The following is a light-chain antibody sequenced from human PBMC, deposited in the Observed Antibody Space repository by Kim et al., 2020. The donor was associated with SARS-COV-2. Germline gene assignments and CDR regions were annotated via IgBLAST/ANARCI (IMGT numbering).Light chain of an antibody. J-gene: IGKJ2*03. CDR2: DAS. CDR1: QTIYSW. V-gene: IGKV1-5*01. CDR3: QHLGS. Sequence: PSTLSASVGDRMTITYRASQTIYSWLAWYQQKPGKAPKLLISDASNLESGVPSSFSGSGSETEFTLAVSSLQPDDFATYYCQHLGSFGQGTKLEI.